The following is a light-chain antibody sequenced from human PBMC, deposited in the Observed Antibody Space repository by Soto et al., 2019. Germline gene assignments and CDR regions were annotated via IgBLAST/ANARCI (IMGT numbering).Light chain of an antibody. V-gene: IGKV1-5*01. CDR2: NAD. CDR1: QDINRW. Sequence: DIQMTQSPSTLSASVGDRVTITCRASQDINRWLAWYQQKPGKAPKILIYNADTLESGVPSRFSGSGYGTEFILTISSLQPDDFATYYCQPSSLSWASGQGTKVDIK. J-gene: IGKJ1*01. CDR3: QPSSLSWA.